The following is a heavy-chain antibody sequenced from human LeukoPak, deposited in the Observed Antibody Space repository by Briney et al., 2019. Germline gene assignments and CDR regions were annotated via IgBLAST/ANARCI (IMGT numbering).Heavy chain of an antibody. CDR3: AKDPIHEYDILTGYYPDY. J-gene: IGHJ4*02. CDR2: ISYDGSNK. D-gene: IGHD3-9*01. V-gene: IGHV3-30*18. Sequence: GGSLRLSCAASGFTFSSYGMHWVRQAPGKGLEWVAVISYDGSNKYYADSVKGRFTISRDNSKNTLYLQMNSLRAEDTAVYYCAKDPIHEYDILTGYYPDYWGQGTLVTVSS. CDR1: GFTFSSYG.